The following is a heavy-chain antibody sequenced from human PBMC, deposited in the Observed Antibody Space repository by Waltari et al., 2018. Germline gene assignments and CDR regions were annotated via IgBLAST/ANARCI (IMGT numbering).Heavy chain of an antibody. J-gene: IGHJ4*02. V-gene: IGHV3-7*03. Sequence: EVQLVASVGYLVQPGGSLSLSCAASGLTFSRDWMSWVRQAPGKGLEWVANINRDGSEKYHVESVKGRFTISRDNAKNSLYLQMNSLRGEDTAVYYCARGSRQSDYWGQGTLVTVSS. CDR3: ARGSRQSDY. CDR2: INRDGSEK. CDR1: GLTFSRDW.